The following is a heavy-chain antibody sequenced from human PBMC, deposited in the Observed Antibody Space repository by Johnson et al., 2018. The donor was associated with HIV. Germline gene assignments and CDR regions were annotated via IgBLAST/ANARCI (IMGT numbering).Heavy chain of an antibody. Sequence: QVQLVESGGGVVQPGRSLRLSCAASGLTFSSYGMPWVLQAPGKGLAWVAVISYDGSNKYYADSVKGRFTISRDNSKNTLCLQLNSLRAKDTAVYYCAKDETPMKRAFDIWGQGTMVTVSS. CDR3: AKDETPMKRAFDI. CDR2: ISYDGSNK. V-gene: IGHV3-30*18. J-gene: IGHJ3*02. CDR1: GLTFSSYG.